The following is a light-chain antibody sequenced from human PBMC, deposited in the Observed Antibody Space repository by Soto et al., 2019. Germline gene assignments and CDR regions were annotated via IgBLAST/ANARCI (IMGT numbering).Light chain of an antibody. CDR1: QNVSSY. V-gene: IGKV1-39*01. J-gene: IGKJ5*01. CDR2: AAS. CDR3: QQRYSSPPIT. Sequence: DIVMTQSPLTLSVSLGDRATLSCRASQNVSSYLPWYQQKSGEAPRALIYAASSLRAGVSSRFSGSGYGTEFTLPINSRHPEDFATFYCQQRYSSPPITLGQGTRLDI.